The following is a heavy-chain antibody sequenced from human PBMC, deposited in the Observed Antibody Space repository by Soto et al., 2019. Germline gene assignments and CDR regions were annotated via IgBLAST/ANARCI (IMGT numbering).Heavy chain of an antibody. Sequence: GGSLRLSCSATGFTFRVHSMHWVRQTPGKGLEYISAITRDGRSTYYADSVKGRFTVSRDNSRDTLYLRMSSLRPEDTGLYFCVKEANPFINTLVMVVFVLWGQGT. CDR3: VKEANPFINTLVMVVFVL. CDR1: GFTFRVHS. CDR2: ITRDGRST. V-gene: IGHV3-64D*06. J-gene: IGHJ4*02. D-gene: IGHD3-10*01.